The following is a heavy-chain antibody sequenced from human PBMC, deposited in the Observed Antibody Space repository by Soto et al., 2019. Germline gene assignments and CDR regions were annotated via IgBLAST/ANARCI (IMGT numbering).Heavy chain of an antibody. D-gene: IGHD2-2*01. V-gene: IGHV1-18*01. Sequence: VQLVQSGGEVKRPGASVKVSCKTSGYTFSNYGITWVRQPPGQPLEWLGGISLYSDGTNYAQKFQGRVSMPTDTSTTTAYMERRRLRSDDTAFYYCARVVPGAEAWFGPWGQGTLVTVSS. J-gene: IGHJ5*02. CDR2: ISLYSDGT. CDR3: ARVVPGAEAWFGP. CDR1: GYTFSNYG.